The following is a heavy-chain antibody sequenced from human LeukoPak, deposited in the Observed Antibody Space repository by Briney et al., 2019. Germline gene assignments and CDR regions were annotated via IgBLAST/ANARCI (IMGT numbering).Heavy chain of an antibody. V-gene: IGHV3-33*06. J-gene: IGHJ4*02. CDR2: IWYDGSNK. CDR3: AKVGARGCSSSTCFIY. CDR1: GFTFSSYG. D-gene: IGHD2-2*01. Sequence: GRSLRLSCAASGFTFSSYGMHWVRQAPGKGLEWVAVIWYDGSNKYYADSVKGRFTISRDNSKNTLYLQMNSLRPEDTAVYYCAKVGARGCSSSTCFIYWGQGTLVTVSS.